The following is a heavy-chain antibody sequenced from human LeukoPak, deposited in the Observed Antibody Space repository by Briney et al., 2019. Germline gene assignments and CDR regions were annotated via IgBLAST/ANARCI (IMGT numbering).Heavy chain of an antibody. J-gene: IGHJ5*02. D-gene: IGHD2-8*02. V-gene: IGHV1-18*01. CDR3: ARVGTGGDWFDP. CDR1: GYTYTSYG. CDR2: IIAYNGNT. Sequence: ASVKVSCKASGYTYTSYGISWVPQAPGQGLEWMGWIIAYNGNTNYAQKLQGRVTMTTDTSTSTAYMELRSLRSDDTAVYYCARVGTGGDWFDPWGQGTLVTVSS.